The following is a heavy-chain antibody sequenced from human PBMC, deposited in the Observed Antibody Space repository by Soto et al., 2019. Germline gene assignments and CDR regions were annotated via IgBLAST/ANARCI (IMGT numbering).Heavy chain of an antibody. CDR3: ARDVSSSFAVNWFDP. D-gene: IGHD6-6*01. CDR2: IYYSGST. V-gene: IGHV4-31*03. CDR1: GGSISSGGYY. J-gene: IGHJ5*02. Sequence: SETLSLTCTVSGGSISSGGYYWSWIRQHPGKGLEWIGYIYYSGSTYYNPSLKSRVTISVDTSKNQFSLKLSSVTAADTAVYYCARDVSSSFAVNWFDPWGQGTLVTVSS.